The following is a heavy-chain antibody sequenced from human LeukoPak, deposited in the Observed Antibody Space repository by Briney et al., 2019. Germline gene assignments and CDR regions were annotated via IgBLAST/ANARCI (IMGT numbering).Heavy chain of an antibody. V-gene: IGHV1-69*13. J-gene: IGHJ6*02. CDR3: ARGRREYSSSWYQGKDGMDV. Sequence: GASVKVSCRASGGTFSSYAISWVRQAPGQGPEWMGGIIPIFGTANYAQKFQGRVTITADESTSTAYMELSSLRSEDTAVYYCARGRREYSSSWYQGKDGMDVWGQGTTVTVSS. D-gene: IGHD6-13*01. CDR2: IIPIFGTA. CDR1: GGTFSSYA.